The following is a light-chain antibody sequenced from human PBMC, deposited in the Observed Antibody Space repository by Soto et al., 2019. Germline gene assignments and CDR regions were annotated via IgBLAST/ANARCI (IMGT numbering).Light chain of an antibody. CDR3: SEWDDILRGWV. CDR1: SSNIGSNY. Sequence: QSVLTQPPSASGTPGQTVIISCSGSSSNIGSNYVYWYQQLPGTAPKLLIYRDNQRPSGVPDRFSGSKSGTSASLAIRGLRSEDEADYYCSEWDDILRGWVFGEGTHLTVL. V-gene: IGLV1-47*01. J-gene: IGLJ3*02. CDR2: RDN.